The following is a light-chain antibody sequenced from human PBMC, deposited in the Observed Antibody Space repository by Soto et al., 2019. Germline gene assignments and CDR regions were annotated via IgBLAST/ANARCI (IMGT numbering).Light chain of an antibody. CDR3: QQYSSYSHT. CDR1: QSISGL. J-gene: IGKJ2*01. CDR2: KAS. Sequence: DIQMTQSPSTLSASVGDRVTITCRASQSISGLLAWYQHKPGRAPKVLIYKASTLESGVPSRFSGSGSGTEFALTISSLHPDDFATYYCQQYSSYSHTFGQGTKLDIK. V-gene: IGKV1-5*03.